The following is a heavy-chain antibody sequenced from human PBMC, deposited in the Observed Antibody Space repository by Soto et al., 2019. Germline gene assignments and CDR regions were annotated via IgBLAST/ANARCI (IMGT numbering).Heavy chain of an antibody. J-gene: IGHJ4*02. CDR3: TTDKDTVSTRGLLDY. D-gene: IGHD4-4*01. V-gene: IGHV3-15*07. CDR1: GFTFSNAW. Sequence: EVQLVESGGGLVKPGGSLRLSCAASGFTFSNAWMNWVRQAPGKGLEWVGRIKSKTDGGTTDYAAPVKGRFTISSYDSKNTLYLQMNSLKTEDTAVYYCTTDKDTVSTRGLLDYWGQGTLVTVSS. CDR2: IKSKTDGGTT.